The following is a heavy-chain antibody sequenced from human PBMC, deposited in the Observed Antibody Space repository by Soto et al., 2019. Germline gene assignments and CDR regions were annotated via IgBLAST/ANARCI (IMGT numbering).Heavy chain of an antibody. J-gene: IGHJ4*02. CDR3: AKPVQWLATHPSDY. CDR1: GFTFSSYG. Sequence: PGGSLRLSCAASGFTFSSYGMHWVRQAPGKGLEWVAVISYDGSNKYYADSVKGRFTISRDNSKNTLYLQMNSLRAEDTAVYYCAKPVQWLATHPSDYWGQGTLVTVST. V-gene: IGHV3-30*18. D-gene: IGHD6-19*01. CDR2: ISYDGSNK.